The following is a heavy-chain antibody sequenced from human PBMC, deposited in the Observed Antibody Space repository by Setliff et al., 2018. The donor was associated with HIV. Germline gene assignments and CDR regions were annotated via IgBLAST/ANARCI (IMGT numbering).Heavy chain of an antibody. V-gene: IGHV3-23*01. Sequence: HPGGSLRLSCAASGFTFSSSAMSWVRQAPGKGLEWVSLIQSSGITYYADSVKGRFTISRDNSNNTLSLQMSSLRAEDTALYYCAKLDYYDTSGSWARKVAIDFWGRGTMVTVSS. CDR3: AKLDYYDTSGSWARKVAIDF. D-gene: IGHD3-22*01. CDR2: IQSSGIT. J-gene: IGHJ3*01. CDR1: GFTFSSSA.